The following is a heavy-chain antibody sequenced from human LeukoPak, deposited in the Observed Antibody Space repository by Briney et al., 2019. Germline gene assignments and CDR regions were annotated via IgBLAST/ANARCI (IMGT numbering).Heavy chain of an antibody. CDR1: GGSFSGYY. V-gene: IGHV4-34*01. CDR2: INHSGST. J-gene: IGHJ3*02. Sequence: SETLSLTCAVYGGSFSGYYWNSIRQPPGKGLEWVGEINHSGSTNYNPSLKSRVTISGDTSKNQFSLNLSSVTAADTAVYYCARIGLETAFDIWGQGTMVTVSS. CDR3: ARIGLETAFDI. D-gene: IGHD1-1*01.